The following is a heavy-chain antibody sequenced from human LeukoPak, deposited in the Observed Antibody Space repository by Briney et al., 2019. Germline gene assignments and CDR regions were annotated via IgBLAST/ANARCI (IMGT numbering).Heavy chain of an antibody. CDR3: ARDYCSGGSCYSFDY. D-gene: IGHD2-15*01. J-gene: IGHJ4*02. CDR2: ISSSSSYI. CDR1: GFTFSSYS. V-gene: IGHV3-21*01. Sequence: GGSLRLSCAASGFTFSSYSMNWVRQAPGKGLEWVSSISSSSSYIYYADSVKGRFTISRDNAKNSLYPQMNSLRAEDTAVYYCARDYCSGGSCYSFDYWGQGTLVTVSS.